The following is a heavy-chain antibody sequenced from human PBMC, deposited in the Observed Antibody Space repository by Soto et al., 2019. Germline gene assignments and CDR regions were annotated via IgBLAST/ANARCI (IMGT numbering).Heavy chain of an antibody. CDR1: GLTFSDYY. CDR2: IASSDGGTYT. Sequence: KPGGSLSLSCAASGLTFSDYYMSWIRQAPGKGLEWLSYIASSDGGTYTNYAEFVRGRFTFSRGSARNSLYLQMNSLRADDTAGDYWVRTHNSGSYHGCDYCGQQTRVT. CDR3: VRTHNSGSYHGCDY. D-gene: IGHD6-19*01. V-gene: IGHV3-11*06. J-gene: IGHJ4*02.